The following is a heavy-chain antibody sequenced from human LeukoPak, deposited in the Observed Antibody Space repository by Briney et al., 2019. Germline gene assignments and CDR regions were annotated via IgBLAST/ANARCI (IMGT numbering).Heavy chain of an antibody. Sequence: PSETLSLTCTVSGVSVSSGSYYWSWIRQPPGKGLEWIGYIYYSGSTNYNPSLKSRVTISVDTSKNQFSLKLNSVTAADTAVYYCARGLSNWYFDYWGQGTLVTVSS. V-gene: IGHV4-61*01. CDR2: IYYSGST. J-gene: IGHJ4*02. CDR3: ARGLSNWYFDY. D-gene: IGHD1-1*01. CDR1: GVSVSSGSYY.